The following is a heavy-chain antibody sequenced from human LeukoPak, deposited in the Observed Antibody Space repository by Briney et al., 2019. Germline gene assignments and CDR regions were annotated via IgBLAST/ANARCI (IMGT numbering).Heavy chain of an antibody. V-gene: IGHV1-8*01. CDR2: MNPNSGNT. CDR3: ARRGWELNFDY. Sequence: ASVKVSCKTSGYNFANYDINWVRQATGQGLEWMGWMNPNSGNTGYAQKFQGRVTLTRNTSISTAYMELSSLRSEDTAVYYCARRGWELNFDYWGQGTLVTVSS. D-gene: IGHD1-26*01. J-gene: IGHJ4*02. CDR1: GYNFANYD.